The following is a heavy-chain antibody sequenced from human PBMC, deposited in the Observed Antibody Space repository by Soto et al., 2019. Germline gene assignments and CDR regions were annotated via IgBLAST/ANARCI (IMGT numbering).Heavy chain of an antibody. CDR1: GFTFSSYG. CDR3: AKVMADYSYASGPVDY. CDR2: ISYDGSNK. V-gene: IGHV3-30*18. D-gene: IGHD3-10*01. Sequence: QVQLVESGGGVVQPGRSLRLSCAASGFTFSSYGMHWVRQAPGKGLEWVAIISYDGSNKYYADSVKGPFTISRDKSKNTLYLQMTSLRAEDTAVYYCAKVMADYSYASGPVDYWGQGALVTVSS. J-gene: IGHJ4*02.